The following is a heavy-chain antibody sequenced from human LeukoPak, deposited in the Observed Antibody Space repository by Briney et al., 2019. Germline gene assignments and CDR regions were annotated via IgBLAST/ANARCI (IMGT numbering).Heavy chain of an antibody. J-gene: IGHJ4*02. D-gene: IGHD4-17*01. CDR2: ISASSVST. CDR1: GFSFRTYA. Sequence: GGSLRLSCAASGFSFRTYAMTWVRQAPGKGLERVSGISASSVSTHYADSVKGRFTISRDNSKNTLYLQMNSLRAEDTAIYYCAKGIYGDYALDSWGQGTLVTVSS. CDR3: AKGIYGDYALDS. V-gene: IGHV3-23*01.